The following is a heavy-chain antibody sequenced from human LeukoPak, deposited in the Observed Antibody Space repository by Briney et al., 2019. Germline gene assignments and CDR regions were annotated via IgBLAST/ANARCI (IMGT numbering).Heavy chain of an antibody. D-gene: IGHD3-10*01. J-gene: IGHJ3*02. Sequence: SETLSLTCTVSGYSISSGYYWGWIRQPPGKGLEWIGYIYYSGSTNYNPSLKSRVTISVDTSKNQFSLKLSSMTAADTAVYYCARAGRGYYYGSGDDAFDIWGQGTMVTVSS. CDR3: ARAGRGYYYGSGDDAFDI. V-gene: IGHV4-61*01. CDR1: GYSISSGYY. CDR2: IYYSGST.